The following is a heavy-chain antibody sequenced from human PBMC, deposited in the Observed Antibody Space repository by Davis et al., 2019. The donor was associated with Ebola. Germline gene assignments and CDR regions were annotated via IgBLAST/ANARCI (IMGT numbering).Heavy chain of an antibody. CDR2: ISYDGSNK. J-gene: IGHJ3*02. Sequence: PGGSLRLSCAASGFTFSSYAMHWVRQAPGKGLEWVAVISYDGSNKYYADSVKGRFTISRDNSKNTLYLQMSSLRAEDTAVYYCARADYGDYDGAFDIWGQGTMVTVSS. CDR1: GFTFSSYA. V-gene: IGHV3-30*04. CDR3: ARADYGDYDGAFDI. D-gene: IGHD4-17*01.